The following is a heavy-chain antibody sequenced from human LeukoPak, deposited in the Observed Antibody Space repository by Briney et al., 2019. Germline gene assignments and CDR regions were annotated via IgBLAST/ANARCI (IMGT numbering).Heavy chain of an antibody. V-gene: IGHV3-53*01. Sequence: GGSLRLSCAASGFTVSSNYMSWVRQAPGKGLEWVSVIYSGGSTYYADSVKGRFTISRDNSKNTLYLQMNSLRAEDTAVYYCAKEPLIVVVPAAIRTHYYFDYWGQGTLVTVSS. CDR3: AKEPLIVVVPAAIRTHYYFDY. CDR2: IYSGGST. J-gene: IGHJ4*02. CDR1: GFTVSSNY. D-gene: IGHD2-2*01.